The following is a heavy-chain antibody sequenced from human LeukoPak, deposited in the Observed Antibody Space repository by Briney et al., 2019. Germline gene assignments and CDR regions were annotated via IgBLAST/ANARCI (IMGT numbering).Heavy chain of an antibody. Sequence: SEALSLTCSVYGGSFSGYYWSWIRQPPGKGLEWVGEINHSGSTNYNPSLKSRVTISVDPSKNQFSLKLSSVTAADTAVYYCARDLWFGRNWFHPWGQGTLVAVSS. J-gene: IGHJ5*02. CDR2: INHSGST. CDR3: ARDLWFGRNWFHP. CDR1: GGSFSGYY. V-gene: IGHV4-34*01. D-gene: IGHD3-10*01.